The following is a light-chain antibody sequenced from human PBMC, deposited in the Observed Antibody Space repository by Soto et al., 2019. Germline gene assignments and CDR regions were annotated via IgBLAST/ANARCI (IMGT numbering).Light chain of an antibody. CDR3: QQYNKLFT. J-gene: IGKJ2*01. Sequence: EIVMTQSPATLSVSPGERATLSCRASQSVNSYLAWYQQKPGQAPRPLVFGASTRVTGVPARFSGSWSGTDFNLTISILQSDDFAVYYCQQYNKLFTFGQGTKLEI. V-gene: IGKV3-15*01. CDR1: QSVNSY. CDR2: GAS.